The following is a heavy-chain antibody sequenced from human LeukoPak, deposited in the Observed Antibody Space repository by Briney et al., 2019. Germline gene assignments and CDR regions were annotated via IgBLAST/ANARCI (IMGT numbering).Heavy chain of an antibody. J-gene: IGHJ3*02. CDR2: ISGSGSST. CDR1: GFTFSTYA. CDR3: ARDSGPDAFDI. V-gene: IGHV3-23*01. D-gene: IGHD2-15*01. Sequence: PGGSLRLSCAASGFTFSTYAMSWVRQAPGKGLEWVSVISGSGSSTYYADSVKGRFTISRDNSKNTLYLQMNSLRAEDTAVYYCARDSGPDAFDIWGQGTMVTVSS.